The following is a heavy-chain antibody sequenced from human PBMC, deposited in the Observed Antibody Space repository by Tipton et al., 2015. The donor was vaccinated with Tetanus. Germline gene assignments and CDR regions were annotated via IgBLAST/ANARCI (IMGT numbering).Heavy chain of an antibody. D-gene: IGHD3-16*01. Sequence: TLSLTCTVSGGSISNHYWSWIRQPPGKGLEWIGYLYDNGRTKYNPSLNSRVTISVDTPKKQLSLKLTSVTAADTAVYYCARTWGVWVTSIDAFDIWGQGTKVAVSS. CDR3: ARTWGVWVTSIDAFDI. CDR1: GGSISNHY. CDR2: LYDNGRT. J-gene: IGHJ3*02. V-gene: IGHV4-59*08.